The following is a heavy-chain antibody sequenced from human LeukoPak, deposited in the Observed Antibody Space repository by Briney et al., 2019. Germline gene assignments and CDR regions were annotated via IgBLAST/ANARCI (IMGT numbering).Heavy chain of an antibody. J-gene: IGHJ4*02. CDR2: ITPIFGTA. CDR1: GGIFSRYA. V-gene: IGHV1-69*01. CDR3: ARDAAMYGNSDYYYLW. Sequence: GSSVKVSCKASGGIFSRYAISWVRQAPGQGLEWVGGITPIFGTANYAQKFQGRLKITADESTTTAYMELTSLTSEDTAVYYCARDAAMYGNSDYYYLWWGQGTLVIVSS. D-gene: IGHD3-22*01.